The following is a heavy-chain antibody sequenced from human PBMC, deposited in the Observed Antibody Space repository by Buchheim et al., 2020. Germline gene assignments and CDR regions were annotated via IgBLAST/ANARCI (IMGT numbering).Heavy chain of an antibody. CDR1: GFTFSSYG. CDR3: ARGLNYYDSSGYYDDY. V-gene: IGHV3-33*01. Sequence: QVQLVESGGGVVQPGRSLRLSCAASGFTFSSYGMHWVRQAPGKGLEWVAVIWYDGSYKYYADSVKGRFTISRDNSKNTLYLQMNSLRAEDTAVYYCARGLNYYDSSGYYDDYWGQGTL. J-gene: IGHJ4*02. D-gene: IGHD3-22*01. CDR2: IWYDGSYK.